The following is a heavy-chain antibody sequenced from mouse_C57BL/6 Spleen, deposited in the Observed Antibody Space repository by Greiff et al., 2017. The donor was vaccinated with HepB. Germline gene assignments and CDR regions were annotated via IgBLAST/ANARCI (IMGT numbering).Heavy chain of an antibody. CDR1: GFTFSSYA. CDR2: ISDGGSYT. D-gene: IGHD1-1*01. Sequence: EVKLMESGGGLVKPGGSLKLSCAASGFTFSSYAMSWVRQTPEKRLEWVATISDGGSYTYYPDNVKGRFTISRDNAKNNLYLQMSHLKSEDTAMYYCARRVPYYALLDYWGQGTTLTVSS. V-gene: IGHV5-4*03. J-gene: IGHJ2*01. CDR3: ARRVPYYALLDY.